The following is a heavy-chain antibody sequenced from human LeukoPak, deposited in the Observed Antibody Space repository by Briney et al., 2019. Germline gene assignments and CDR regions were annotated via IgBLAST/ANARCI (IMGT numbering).Heavy chain of an antibody. V-gene: IGHV4-38-2*02. CDR2: IYRSGST. CDR3: AREFDYEGVDP. Sequence: KPSETLSLTCTVSGYSISSGYYWVWIRQPPGKGLEWIGSIYRSGSTNYNPSLKSRVTISVDTSKNQFSLELSSLTAADTAVYYCAREFDYEGVDPWGQGTLVTVSS. CDR1: GYSISSGYY. D-gene: IGHD4-17*01. J-gene: IGHJ5*02.